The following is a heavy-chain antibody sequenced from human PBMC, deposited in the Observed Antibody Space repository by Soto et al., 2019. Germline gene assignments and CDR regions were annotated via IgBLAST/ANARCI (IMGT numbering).Heavy chain of an antibody. V-gene: IGHV1-69*13. J-gene: IGHJ6*02. CDR2: IIPIFGTA. CDR1: GGTFSSYA. D-gene: IGHD3-22*01. CDR3: ARVTYYYDTGGMDV. Sequence: SVKVSCKASGGTFSSYAISWVRQAPGQGLEWMGGIIPIFGTANYAQKFQGRVTITADESTSTAYMELSSLRSEDTAVYYCARVTYYYDTGGMDVWGQGTTVTVSS.